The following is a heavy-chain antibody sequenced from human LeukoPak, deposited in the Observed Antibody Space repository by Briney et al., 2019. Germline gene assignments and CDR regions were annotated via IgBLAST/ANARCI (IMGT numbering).Heavy chain of an antibody. V-gene: IGHV3-53*01. J-gene: IGHJ4*02. D-gene: IGHD1-26*01. CDR1: GFTVSSNY. CDR2: IYSGGST. Sequence: GGSLRLSCAASGFTVSSNYMSWVRQAPGKGLEWVSVIYSGGSTYYADSVKGRFTISRDNSKNTLYLQMNSLRAEDTAVYYCARTNSESYFFDYWGQGTLVTVSS. CDR3: ARTNSESYFFDY.